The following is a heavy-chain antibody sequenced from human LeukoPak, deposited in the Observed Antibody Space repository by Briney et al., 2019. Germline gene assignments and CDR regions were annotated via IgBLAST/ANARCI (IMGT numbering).Heavy chain of an antibody. CDR2: INPNSGGT. V-gene: IGHV1-2*02. CDR3: AGMMYDSSGYPE. D-gene: IGHD3-22*01. Sequence: ASVKVSCKASGYTFTGYYMHWVRQAPGQGLEWMGWINPNSGGTNYAQKFQGRVTMTRDTSISTAYMELSRLRSDDTAVYYCAGMMYDSSGYPEWGQGTLVTVSS. J-gene: IGHJ4*02. CDR1: GYTFTGYY.